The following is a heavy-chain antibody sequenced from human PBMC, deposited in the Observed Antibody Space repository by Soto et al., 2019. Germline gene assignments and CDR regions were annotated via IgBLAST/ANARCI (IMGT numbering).Heavy chain of an antibody. CDR1: GGTFSAYA. CDR3: ARSTVVVAGTTLHYSYGMDV. V-gene: IGHV1-69*13. Sequence: SVKVSCKDSGGTFSAYAINWVRQAPGQGLEWMGGIIPMFGTRNYAQKFQGRVTVIADESTSTAYMELSSLRSEETAVYYCARSTVVVAGTTLHYSYGMDVWGQGTTVNGYS. CDR2: IIPMFGTR. J-gene: IGHJ6*02. D-gene: IGHD2-15*01.